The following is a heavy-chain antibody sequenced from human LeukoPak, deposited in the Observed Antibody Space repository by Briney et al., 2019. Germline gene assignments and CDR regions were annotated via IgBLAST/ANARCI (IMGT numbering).Heavy chain of an antibody. CDR1: GFTFSSYS. V-gene: IGHV3-48*02. J-gene: IGHJ4*02. Sequence: GGSLRLSCAASGFTFSSYSMNWFRQAPGKGLEWVSYISSDSRTIYYADSVKGRRTTSRDNAKNSLYLQMKSLRDEDTAVYYCARYGSGTSYITNYFDYWGQGTLVTVSS. D-gene: IGHD3-10*01. CDR2: ISSDSRTI. CDR3: ARYGSGTSYITNYFDY.